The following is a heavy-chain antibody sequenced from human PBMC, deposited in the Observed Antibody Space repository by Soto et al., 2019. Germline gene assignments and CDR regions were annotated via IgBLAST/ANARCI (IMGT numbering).Heavy chain of an antibody. CDR2: ISSSSSTI. V-gene: IGHV3-48*02. J-gene: IGHJ4*02. CDR1: GFTFSSYS. Sequence: EVQLVESGGGLVQPGGSLRLSCAASGFTFSSYSMNWVRQAPGKGLEWISYISSSSSTIYHADSVKGRFTISRDNAKNSLYLKMNSLRDEDTAVYYCARVTPPLDYWGQGTLVTVSS. CDR3: ARVTPPLDY.